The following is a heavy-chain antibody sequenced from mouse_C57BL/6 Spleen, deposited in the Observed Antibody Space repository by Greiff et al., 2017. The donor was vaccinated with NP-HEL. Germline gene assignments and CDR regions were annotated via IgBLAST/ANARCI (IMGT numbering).Heavy chain of an antibody. Sequence: EVQLQQSGPELVKPGASVKIPCKASGYTFTDYNMDWVKQSHGKSLEWIGDINPNNGGTIYNQKFKGKATLTVDKSSSTAYMELRSLTSEDTAVYYWARCGYDEVFDYWGQGTTLTVSS. CDR3: ARCGYDEVFDY. D-gene: IGHD2-2*01. CDR2: INPNNGGT. V-gene: IGHV1-18*01. CDR1: GYTFTDYN. J-gene: IGHJ2*01.